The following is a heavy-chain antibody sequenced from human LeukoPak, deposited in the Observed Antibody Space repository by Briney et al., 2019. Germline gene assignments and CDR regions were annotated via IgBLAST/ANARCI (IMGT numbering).Heavy chain of an antibody. J-gene: IGHJ6*04. CDR1: GFTFSSYA. CDR2: ISGRGGST. CDR3: AKCVDDFYYYGMDV. Sequence: GGSLRLSCAASGFTFSSYAMSWVRQAPGKGLEWVSAISGRGGSTYYADSVKGRFTISRDNSKNTLYLQMNSLRAEDTAVYYCAKCVDDFYYYGMDVWGKGTTVTVSS. V-gene: IGHV3-23*01.